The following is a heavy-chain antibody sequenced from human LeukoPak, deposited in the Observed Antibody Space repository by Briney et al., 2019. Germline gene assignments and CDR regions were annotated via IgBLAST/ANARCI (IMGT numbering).Heavy chain of an antibody. CDR3: ARAVDYGDYAPGYYYYYMDV. V-gene: IGHV4-59*11. CDR2: IYYSGST. Sequence: PSETLPLTCTVSGGSISSHYWSWIRQPPGKGLEWIGYIYYSGSTNYNPSLKSRVTISVDTSKNQFSLKLSSVTAADTAVYYCARAVDYGDYAPGYYYYYMDVWGKGTTVTVSS. CDR1: GGSISSHY. J-gene: IGHJ6*03. D-gene: IGHD4-17*01.